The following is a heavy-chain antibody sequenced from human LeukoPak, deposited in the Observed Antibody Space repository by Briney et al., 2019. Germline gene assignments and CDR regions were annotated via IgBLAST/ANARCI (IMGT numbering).Heavy chain of an antibody. CDR1: GFTFSTYS. J-gene: IGHJ3*02. Sequence: PGGSLRLSCAASGFTFSTYSMNWVRQAPGKGLEWVSYLSSSGDTIYYADSVKGRFTISRDNAKNSLYLQMNSLRAEDTAVYYCARAHPPIITMVRGVSLGAFDIWGQGTMVTVSS. CDR3: ARAHPPIITMVRGVSLGAFDI. D-gene: IGHD3-10*01. CDR2: LSSSGDTI. V-gene: IGHV3-48*04.